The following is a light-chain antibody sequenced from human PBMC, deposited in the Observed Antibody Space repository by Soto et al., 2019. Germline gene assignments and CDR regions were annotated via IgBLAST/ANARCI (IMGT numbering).Light chain of an antibody. CDR1: KLGDKY. V-gene: IGLV3-1*01. J-gene: IGLJ2*01. Sequence: SYELTQPPSVSVSPGQTASITCSGDKLGDKYACWYQQKPGQSPVLVIYQDSKRPSGIPERFSGSNSGNTATLTISGTQAMDEADYYCQAWDSSVVFCGGTKATVL. CDR2: QDS. CDR3: QAWDSSVV.